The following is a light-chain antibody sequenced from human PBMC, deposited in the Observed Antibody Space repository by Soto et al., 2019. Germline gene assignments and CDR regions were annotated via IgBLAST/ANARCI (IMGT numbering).Light chain of an antibody. CDR2: EVS. CDR3: NSYTHITTTV. V-gene: IGLV2-14*01. Sequence: QSALTQPASVSGSPGQSITISCTGTSSDVGGYNYVSWYQQHPGKAPKLIIYEVSYRPSGVSNRFSGSKSGNTASLAISGLQAEDEADYYCNSYTHITTTVFGTGTKVTVL. CDR1: SSDVGGYNY. J-gene: IGLJ1*01.